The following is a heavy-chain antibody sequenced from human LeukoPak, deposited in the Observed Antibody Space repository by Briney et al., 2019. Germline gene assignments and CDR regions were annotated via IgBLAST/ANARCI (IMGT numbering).Heavy chain of an antibody. J-gene: IGHJ3*02. V-gene: IGHV3-49*04. CDR3: TRRYNYDSSGYYYVRDAFDI. CDR2: IRSKAYGGTT. Sequence: GGSLRLSCTASGFTFGDYVMSWVRQAPGKGLEWVGFIRSKAYGGTTRNAASVKGRFTISRDDSRSIAYLQMNSLKTEDTAVYYCTRRYNYDSSGYYYVRDAFDIWGQGTMVTVSS. CDR1: GFTFGDYV. D-gene: IGHD3-22*01.